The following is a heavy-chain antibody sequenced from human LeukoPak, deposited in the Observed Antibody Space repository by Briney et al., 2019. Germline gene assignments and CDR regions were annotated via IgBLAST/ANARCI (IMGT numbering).Heavy chain of an antibody. Sequence: GGSLRLSCAASGFTFSDYFMGWIRQAPGKGLGWVSYISSSGSTIYYADSVKGRFTISRDNSKNTLYLQMNSLRAEDTAVYYCARVPYYYDSSGYYWFDPWGQGTLVTVSS. J-gene: IGHJ5*02. V-gene: IGHV3-11*04. CDR3: ARVPYYYDSSGYYWFDP. CDR2: ISSSGSTI. D-gene: IGHD3-22*01. CDR1: GFTFSDYF.